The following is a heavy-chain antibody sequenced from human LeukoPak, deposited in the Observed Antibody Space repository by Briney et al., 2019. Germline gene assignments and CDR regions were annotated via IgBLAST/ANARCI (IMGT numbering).Heavy chain of an antibody. CDR3: ARGYYYYYYMDV. CDR1: GGSLSANY. V-gene: IGHV4-34*01. Sequence: SETLSLTCGVYGGSLSANYWSWIRQPPGKGLEWIGEINHSGSTNYNPSLKSRVTISVDTSKNQFSLKLSSVTAADTAVYYCARGYYYYYYMDVWGKGTTVTISS. CDR2: INHSGST. J-gene: IGHJ6*03.